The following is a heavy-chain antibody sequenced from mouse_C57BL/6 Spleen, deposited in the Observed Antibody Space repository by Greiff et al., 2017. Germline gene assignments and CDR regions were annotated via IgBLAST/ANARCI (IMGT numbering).Heavy chain of an antibody. CDR3: ARAISHYFDY. CDR2: IAPSDSST. Sequence: QVPLQQPGAELVMPGASVKLSCKASGYTFTSYWMHWVKQRPGQGLEWIGEIAPSDSSTNYNQKFKGKSTLTVYKSSSTAYMQLSSLTSEDFAVYYCARAISHYFDYWGQGTTLTVSS. V-gene: IGHV1-69*01. J-gene: IGHJ2*01. CDR1: GYTFTSYW.